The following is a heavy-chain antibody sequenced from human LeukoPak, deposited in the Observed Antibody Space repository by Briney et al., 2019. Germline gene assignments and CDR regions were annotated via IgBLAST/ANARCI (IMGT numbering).Heavy chain of an antibody. D-gene: IGHD3-10*01. J-gene: IGHJ4*02. Sequence: SGGSLRLSCAASGFSFDDYAMHWVRQAPGKGLEWVSGISLNSGSIGYVDSVKGRFTISRDNAKNSLYLQMNSLRAEDTALYYCAREGYGSASYYFDYWGQGTLVTVSS. CDR3: AREGYGSASYYFDY. CDR2: ISLNSGSI. CDR1: GFSFDDYA. V-gene: IGHV3-9*01.